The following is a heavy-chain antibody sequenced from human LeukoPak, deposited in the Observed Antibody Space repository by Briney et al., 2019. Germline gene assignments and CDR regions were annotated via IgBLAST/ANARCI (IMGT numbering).Heavy chain of an antibody. Sequence: GGSLRLSCVVSGFTFSSYAMHWVRQAPGKGLEYVSAISSNGGSTYYATSVKGRFTISRDNSKNTLYLQMGSLRVEDMAVYYCARASSGWYGYWGQGTLVTVSS. CDR1: GFTFSSYA. CDR3: ARASSGWYGY. V-gene: IGHV3-64*01. D-gene: IGHD6-19*01. J-gene: IGHJ4*02. CDR2: ISSNGGST.